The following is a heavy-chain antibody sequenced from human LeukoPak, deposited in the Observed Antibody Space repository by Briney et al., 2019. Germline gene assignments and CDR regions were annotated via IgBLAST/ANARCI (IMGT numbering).Heavy chain of an antibody. D-gene: IGHD6-19*01. CDR2: IYYSGST. J-gene: IGHJ4*02. V-gene: IGHV4-59*01. CDR1: GGSISSYY. Sequence: SETLSLTCTVSGGSISSYYWSWIRQPPGKGLEWIGSIYYSGSTNYNPSLKSRVTISVDTSKNQFSLKLSSVTAADTAVYYCARVVAVAGTSSGFDYWGQGTLVTVSS. CDR3: ARVVAVAGTSSGFDY.